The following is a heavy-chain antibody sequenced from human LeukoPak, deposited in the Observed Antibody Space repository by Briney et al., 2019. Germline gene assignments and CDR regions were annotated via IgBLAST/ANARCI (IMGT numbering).Heavy chain of an antibody. CDR2: KWYDGSNK. CDR3: AKQGAAPYTSITGTTFFDY. CDR1: GFTFSSYG. V-gene: IGHV3-33*06. D-gene: IGHD1-20*01. J-gene: IGHJ4*02. Sequence: PGGSLRLSCAASGFTFSSYGMHWARQAPGKGLEWVAVKWYDGSNKYYADSVKGRFTISRDNSKNTLYLQMNSLRAEDTAVYYCAKQGAAPYTSITGTTFFDYWGQGTLVTVSS.